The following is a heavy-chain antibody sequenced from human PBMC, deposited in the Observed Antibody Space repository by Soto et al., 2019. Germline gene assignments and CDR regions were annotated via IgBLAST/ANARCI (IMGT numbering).Heavy chain of an antibody. Sequence: QVQLVQSGAEVKKPGSSVKVSCKASGGTFSSHAISWLRQATGQGLEWMGGIIPIFGTANYAQKFQGRVTITADESTSTANMELSSLRSEDTALYYCARGLRLGELSFSYWGQGTLVTVSS. CDR3: ARGLRLGELSFSY. V-gene: IGHV1-69*01. J-gene: IGHJ4*01. D-gene: IGHD3-16*02. CDR2: IIPIFGTA. CDR1: GGTFSSHA.